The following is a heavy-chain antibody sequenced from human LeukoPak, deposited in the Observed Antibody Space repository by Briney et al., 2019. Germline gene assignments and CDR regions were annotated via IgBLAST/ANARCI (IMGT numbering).Heavy chain of an antibody. J-gene: IGHJ4*02. CDR1: GFTFSSYS. Sequence: PGGSLRLSCAASGFTFSSYSMNWVRQAPGKGLEWVSSISSSSSYIYYADSVKGRFTISRDNAKNSLYLQMNSLRAEDTAVYYCASGGGYDYVWGSYRSWSDYWGQGTLVTVSS. CDR3: ASGGGYDYVWGSYRSWSDY. CDR2: ISSSSSYI. V-gene: IGHV3-21*01. D-gene: IGHD3-16*02.